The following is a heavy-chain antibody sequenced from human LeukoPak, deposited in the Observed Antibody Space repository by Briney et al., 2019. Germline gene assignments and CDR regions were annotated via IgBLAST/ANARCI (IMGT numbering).Heavy chain of an antibody. Sequence: GASVKVSCKASGYTFTSYDINWVRQATGQGLEWMGWMNPNSGNTGYAQKFQGRVTMTRNTSISTAYMELSSLRSEDTAVYYCATRRGSYYDWYFDLWGRGTLVTVSS. D-gene: IGHD1-26*01. CDR3: ATRRGSYYDWYFDL. J-gene: IGHJ2*01. V-gene: IGHV1-8*01. CDR1: GYTFTSYD. CDR2: MNPNSGNT.